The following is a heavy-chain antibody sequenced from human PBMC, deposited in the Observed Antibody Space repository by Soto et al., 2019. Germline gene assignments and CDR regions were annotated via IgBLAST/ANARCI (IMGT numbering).Heavy chain of an antibody. V-gene: IGHV1-46*01. Sequence: ASVKVSCKASGYTFTSYYMHWVRQAPGQGLEWMGIINPSGGSTSYAQKFQGRVTMTRDTSTSTVYMELSSLRSEDTAVYYCARDRRIAVAGPEQGDRYWCQGTLVTVSS. CDR2: INPSGGST. CDR1: GYTFTSYY. CDR3: ARDRRIAVAGPEQGDRY. D-gene: IGHD6-19*01. J-gene: IGHJ4*02.